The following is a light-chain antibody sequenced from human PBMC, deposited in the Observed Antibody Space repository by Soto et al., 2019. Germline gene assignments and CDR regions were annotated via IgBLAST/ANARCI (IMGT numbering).Light chain of an antibody. J-gene: IGLJ3*02. CDR3: NSFTSNNTWV. V-gene: IGLV2-14*01. CDR1: SSDVGGYDY. Sequence: QSALTQPASVSGSPGQSITISCTGTSSDVGGYDYVSWYQHHPGKAPKLMIYEVNNWPSGVSHRFSGSKSGNTASLTISGLQAEDEADYYCNSFTSNNTWVFGGGTKLTVL. CDR2: EVN.